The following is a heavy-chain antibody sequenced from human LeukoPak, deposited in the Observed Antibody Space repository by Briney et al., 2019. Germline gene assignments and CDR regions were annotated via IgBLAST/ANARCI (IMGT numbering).Heavy chain of an antibody. Sequence: GGSLRLSCAASGFTFSSYAMSWVRQAPGKGPEWVSAISGSGGSTYYADSVKGRFTISRDNSKNTLYLQMNSLRAEDTAVYYCAKGRWIQLWLLDYWGQGTLVTVSS. CDR1: GFTFSSYA. J-gene: IGHJ4*02. CDR3: AKGRWIQLWLLDY. V-gene: IGHV3-23*01. CDR2: ISGSGGST. D-gene: IGHD5-18*01.